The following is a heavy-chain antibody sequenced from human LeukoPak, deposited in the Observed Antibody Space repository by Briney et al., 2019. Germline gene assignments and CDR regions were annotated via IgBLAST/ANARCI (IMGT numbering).Heavy chain of an antibody. D-gene: IGHD1-26*01. CDR3: ALRSGSADAYDI. CDR2: IYPVESQT. J-gene: IGHJ3*02. CDR1: GYSFRSYW. Sequence: GGSLRLSCQVSGYSFRSYWIAWVRQMSGKGPECMGIIYPVESQTRYSPSFQGQVTTSADTSISAAYLQWSTLKASDTAMYYCALRSGSADAYDIWGQGTMVTVAS. V-gene: IGHV5-51*01.